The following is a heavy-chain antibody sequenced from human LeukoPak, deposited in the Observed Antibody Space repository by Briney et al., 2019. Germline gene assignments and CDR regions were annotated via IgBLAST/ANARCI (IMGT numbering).Heavy chain of an antibody. CDR2: IYHSGIT. V-gene: IGHV4-39*07. CDR1: GGSISSNIDY. D-gene: IGHD1-26*01. CDR3: ARDIVVATTFPYYYYGMDV. Sequence: SETLSLTCTVSGGSISSNIDYWGWIRQSPGKGLEWIGSIYHSGITYYNPSLKSRVTISVDTSKNQFSLKLSSVTAADTAVYYCARDIVVATTFPYYYYGMDVWGQGTTVTVSS. J-gene: IGHJ6*02.